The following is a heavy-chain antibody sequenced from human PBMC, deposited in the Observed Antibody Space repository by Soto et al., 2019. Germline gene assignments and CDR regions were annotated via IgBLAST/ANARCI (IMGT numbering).Heavy chain of an antibody. V-gene: IGHV1-8*01. CDR1: GYTFTSYD. Sequence: ASVKVSCKASGYTFTSYDINWVRQATGQGLEWMGWMNPNSGNTGYAQKFQGRVTMTRNTSISTAYMELSSLRSEDTAVYYCARGSDYDYIWGSYRTDAFDIWGQGTMVTVSS. J-gene: IGHJ3*02. CDR3: ARGSDYDYIWGSYRTDAFDI. CDR2: MNPNSGNT. D-gene: IGHD3-16*02.